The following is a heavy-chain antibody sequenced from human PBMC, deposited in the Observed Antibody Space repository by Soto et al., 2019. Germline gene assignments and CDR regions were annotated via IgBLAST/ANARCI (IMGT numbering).Heavy chain of an antibody. J-gene: IGHJ4*02. CDR1: GFAFSNAW. CDR3: TTARGVVVPAARVPRFDY. V-gene: IGHV3-15*01. CDR2: IKSKTDGGKT. Sequence: EVQLVEAGGGLVKPGGSLRLSCAASGFAFSNAWMSWVRQAPGKGLEWVGRIKSKTDGGKTDYAVPVKCRFTISRDDSKSRFNLQMNSLKTEDTVVYYCTTARGVVVPAARVPRFDYWGQGTLVSVSS. D-gene: IGHD2-2*01.